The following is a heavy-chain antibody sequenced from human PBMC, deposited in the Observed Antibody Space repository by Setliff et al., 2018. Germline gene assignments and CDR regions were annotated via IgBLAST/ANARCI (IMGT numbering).Heavy chain of an antibody. CDR3: AREGVDIRSSTDYRYYMDV. J-gene: IGHJ6*03. V-gene: IGHV1-69*05. D-gene: IGHD5-12*01. CDR1: GGTFSSYG. CDR2: TIPNFGTT. Sequence: SVKVSCKASGGTFSSYGISWVRQAPGQGLEWLGGTIPNFGTTNYAQEFQGRVTIITDESTSTAYMELSSLRFEDTAVYYCAREGVDIRSSTDYRYYMDVWGKGTTVTVSS.